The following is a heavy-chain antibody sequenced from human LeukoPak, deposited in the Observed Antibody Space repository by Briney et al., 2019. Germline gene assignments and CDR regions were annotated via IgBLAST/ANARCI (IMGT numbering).Heavy chain of an antibody. J-gene: IGHJ3*02. CDR3: AREGTMIVDAFDI. CDR2: ISSSRSYI. D-gene: IGHD3-22*01. V-gene: IGHV3-21*01. CDR1: GFTFSSYS. Sequence: GGSLRLSCAASGFTFSSYSMNWVRQAPGKGLEWVSFISSSRSYIYYADSVKGRFTISRDNAKNSLYLQMNSLRAEDTAVYYCAREGTMIVDAFDIWGQGTMVTVSS.